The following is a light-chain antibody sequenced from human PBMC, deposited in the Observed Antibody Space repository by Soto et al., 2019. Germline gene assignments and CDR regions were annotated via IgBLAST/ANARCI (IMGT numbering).Light chain of an antibody. CDR2: GAS. Sequence: EIVMTQSPATLSVSPGERATLSCRASQSVSSNLAWYQQKPGQAPRLLLYGASTRATGVPARFSRTGSGTEFTLTISSLQSEDFAVYYCHQYNNWHTFGQGTKLEIK. J-gene: IGKJ2*01. V-gene: IGKV3-15*01. CDR3: HQYNNWHT. CDR1: QSVSSN.